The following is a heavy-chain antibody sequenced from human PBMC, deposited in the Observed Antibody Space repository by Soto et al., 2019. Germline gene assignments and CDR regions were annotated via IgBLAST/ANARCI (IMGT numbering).Heavy chain of an antibody. CDR3: AKDMYGIAVAGFDY. CDR2: ISWNSGSI. CDR1: GFTFDDYA. D-gene: IGHD6-19*01. Sequence: GGSLRLSCAASGFTFDDYAMHWVRQAPGKGLEWVSGISWNSGSIGYADSVKGRFTISRDNAKNSLYLQMNSLRAEDTALYYCAKDMYGIAVAGFDYWGQGTLVTVS. V-gene: IGHV3-9*01. J-gene: IGHJ4*02.